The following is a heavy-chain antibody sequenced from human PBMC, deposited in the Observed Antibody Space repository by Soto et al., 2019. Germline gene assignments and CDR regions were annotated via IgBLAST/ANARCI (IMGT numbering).Heavy chain of an antibody. Sequence: SVQVSCKASGGTFGSDAITWVRQAPGQGLEWVGRIIPIFGTTNYAQNLQGRVTISADKSTLTSYMELHSLTSDDTALYYCARDRTDSGYYTNWLDPWGQGTQVTVSS. CDR3: ARDRTDSGYYTNWLDP. CDR2: IIPIFGTT. D-gene: IGHD3-22*01. V-gene: IGHV1-69*06. J-gene: IGHJ5*02. CDR1: GGTFGSDA.